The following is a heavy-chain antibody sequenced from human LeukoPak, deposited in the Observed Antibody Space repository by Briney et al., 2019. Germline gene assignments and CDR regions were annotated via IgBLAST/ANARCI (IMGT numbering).Heavy chain of an antibody. CDR2: IYSDNT. CDR1: GFTVSSNS. J-gene: IGHJ4*02. Sequence: PWGSLRLSCTVSGFTVSSNSMSWVRQAPGKGLEWVSFIYSDNTHYSDSVKGRFTISRDNSKNTLYLQMNSLRADDTAVYYCARRAGAYPHPYDYWGQGTLVTVSS. D-gene: IGHD3-16*01. V-gene: IGHV3-53*01. CDR3: ARRAGAYPHPYDY.